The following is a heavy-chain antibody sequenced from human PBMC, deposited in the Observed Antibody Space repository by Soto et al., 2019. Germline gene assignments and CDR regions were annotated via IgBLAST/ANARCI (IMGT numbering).Heavy chain of an antibody. Sequence: SQTLSLTCAISGDSVSSNSAAWNWIRQSPSRGLEWLGRTYYRSKWYNDYAVSVKSRITINPDTSKNQFSLQLNSVTPEDTAVYYCARDRAYSCTWPTRDYYYGMDVWGQGTTVTAP. CDR3: ARDRAYSCTWPTRDYYYGMDV. CDR2: TYYRSKWYN. J-gene: IGHJ6*02. D-gene: IGHD6-13*01. V-gene: IGHV6-1*01. CDR1: GDSVSSNSAA.